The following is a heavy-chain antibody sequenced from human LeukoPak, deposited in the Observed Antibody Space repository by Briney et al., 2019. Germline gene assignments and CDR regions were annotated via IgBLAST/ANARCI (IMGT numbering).Heavy chain of an antibody. V-gene: IGHV3-48*03. D-gene: IGHD3-16*01. CDR2: ISSSGNTI. J-gene: IGHJ3*02. CDR1: GFTFSSYE. CDR3: ARVWGSDAFDI. Sequence: PGGSLRLSCAASGFTFSSYEMIWVRQAPGKGLEWVSYISSSGNTIYYADSVKGRFTISRDNAKNSLHLQINSLRAEDTAEYYCARVWGSDAFDIWGQGTMVTVSS.